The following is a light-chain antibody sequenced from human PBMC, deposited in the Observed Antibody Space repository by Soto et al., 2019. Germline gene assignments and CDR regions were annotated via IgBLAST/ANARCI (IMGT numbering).Light chain of an antibody. CDR1: QSISNW. CDR3: QQYNSYSWT. J-gene: IGKJ1*01. CDR2: KAS. Sequence: DIQMTQSPSTLSASVGDRVTITCRASQSISNWLAWYQQKPGKAPNLLIYKASNLESGVPSRFSGSGSGTDFTLTISSLQSDDFATYYCQQYNSYSWTFGQGTKVEIK. V-gene: IGKV1-5*03.